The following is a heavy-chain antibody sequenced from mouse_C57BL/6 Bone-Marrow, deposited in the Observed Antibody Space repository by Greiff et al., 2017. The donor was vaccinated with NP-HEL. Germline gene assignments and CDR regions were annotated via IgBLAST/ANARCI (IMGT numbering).Heavy chain of an antibody. J-gene: IGHJ4*01. CDR3: ASRKPILGRGAMDD. CDR1: GYTFTSYT. Sequence: QVQLQQSGAELARPGASVKMSCKASGYTFTSYTMHWVKQRPGQGLEWIGYINPSSGYTKYNQKFKDKATLTADKSSSTAYMQLSSLTSEDSAVYYCASRKPILGRGAMDDWGQGTSVTVAS. D-gene: IGHD4-1*01. V-gene: IGHV1-4*01. CDR2: INPSSGYT.